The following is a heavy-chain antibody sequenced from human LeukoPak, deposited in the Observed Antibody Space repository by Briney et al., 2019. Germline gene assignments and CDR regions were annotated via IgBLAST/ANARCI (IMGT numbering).Heavy chain of an antibody. Sequence: GEALKISCKGSGYSFTSYWIGWVRQLPGKGLEWMGIIYRGDSDTRYSPSFQGQVTNSADKSISTAYLQWSSLKASDTAMYYCARLMPDFLLVGDYWGQGTLVTVSS. CDR2: IYRGDSDT. J-gene: IGHJ4*02. CDR1: GYSFTSYW. D-gene: IGHD1-26*01. V-gene: IGHV5-51*01. CDR3: ARLMPDFLLVGDY.